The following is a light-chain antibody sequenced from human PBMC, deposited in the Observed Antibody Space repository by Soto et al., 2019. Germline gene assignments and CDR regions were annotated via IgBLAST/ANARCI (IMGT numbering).Light chain of an antibody. CDR3: QTWGTGIHWV. CDR2: LNSDGSH. V-gene: IGLV4-69*01. J-gene: IGLJ3*02. CDR1: SGHSSYA. Sequence: QPVLTQSPSASASLGASVKLTCTLSSGHSSYAIAWHQQQPEKGPRYLMKLNSDGSHSKGDGIPDRFSGSSSGAERYLTISSLQSDDEADYYCQTWGTGIHWVFGGGTMLIFL.